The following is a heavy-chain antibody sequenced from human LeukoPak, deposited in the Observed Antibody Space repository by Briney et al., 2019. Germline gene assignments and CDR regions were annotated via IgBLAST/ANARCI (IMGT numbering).Heavy chain of an antibody. CDR2: INSDGSST. D-gene: IGHD3-22*01. Sequence: GGSLRLSCAASGFTFSSYWMHWVRQAPGKGLVWVSRINSDGSSTSYADSVKGRFTISRDNAKNTLYLQMNSLRAEDTAAYYCARDGAYYDSSGYYYYYYYMDVWGKGTTVTVSS. J-gene: IGHJ6*03. V-gene: IGHV3-74*01. CDR3: ARDGAYYDSSGYYYYYYYMDV. CDR1: GFTFSSYW.